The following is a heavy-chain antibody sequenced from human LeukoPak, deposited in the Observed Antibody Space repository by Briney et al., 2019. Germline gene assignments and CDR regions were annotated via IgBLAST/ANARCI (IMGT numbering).Heavy chain of an antibody. CDR3: GKGRGSSFYYYYMGG. Sequence: GGSLRLSCAASGFTFSSYGMHWVRQAPGKGLEWVAFIRYDGSNKYYADSVKGRFTISRDNSKNTLYLQMYSLRAEDTAVYYWGKGRGSSFYYYYMGGWGKGTKVTV. CDR1: GFTFSSYG. V-gene: IGHV3-30*02. J-gene: IGHJ6*03. CDR2: IRYDGSNK. D-gene: IGHD6-13*01.